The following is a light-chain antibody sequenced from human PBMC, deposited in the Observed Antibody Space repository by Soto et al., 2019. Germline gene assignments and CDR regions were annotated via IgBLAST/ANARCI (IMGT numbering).Light chain of an antibody. J-gene: IGKJ5*01. CDR2: GAS. Sequence: EIVLTQSPGTLSLSPGERATLSCRASQSVSSSYLAWYQQKPGQAPSLLIYGASSRATGIPDRFSGSGSGTDFTLTISRLEREDFAVYYCQQYGSSPTFGQGTRLEIK. CDR1: QSVSSSY. CDR3: QQYGSSPT. V-gene: IGKV3-20*01.